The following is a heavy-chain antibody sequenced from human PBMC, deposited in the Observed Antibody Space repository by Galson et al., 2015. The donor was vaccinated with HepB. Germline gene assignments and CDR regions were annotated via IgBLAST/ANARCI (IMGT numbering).Heavy chain of an antibody. CDR1: GFSLSTSGVG. J-gene: IGHJ5*02. CDR3: AHTQITYSSSWSNWFDP. Sequence: PALVKPTQALTLTCTFSGFSLSTSGVGVGWIRQPPGKALEWLALIYWNDDKRYSPSLKSRLTITKDTSKNQVVLTMTNMDPVDTATYYCAHTQITYSSSWSNWFDPWGQGTLVTVSS. V-gene: IGHV2-5*01. CDR2: IYWNDDK. D-gene: IGHD6-13*01.